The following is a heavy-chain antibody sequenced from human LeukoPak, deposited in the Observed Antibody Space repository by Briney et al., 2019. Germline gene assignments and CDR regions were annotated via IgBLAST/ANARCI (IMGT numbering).Heavy chain of an antibody. V-gene: IGHV4-4*07. CDR1: GGSISSYS. CDR3: ARVSSSWYGEYYFDY. CDR2: IYTSGST. D-gene: IGHD6-13*01. Sequence: PSETLSLTCTVSGGSISSYSWSWIRQPAGKGLEWIGRIYTSGSTNYNPSLKSRVTMSVDTSKNQFSLKLSSVTAADTAVYYCARVSSSWYGEYYFDYWGQGTLVTVSS. J-gene: IGHJ4*02.